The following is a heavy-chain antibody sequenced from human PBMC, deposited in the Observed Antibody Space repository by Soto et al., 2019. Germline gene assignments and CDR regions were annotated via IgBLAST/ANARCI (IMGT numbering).Heavy chain of an antibody. D-gene: IGHD3-10*01. CDR2: VTTSGDTM. J-gene: IGHJ6*02. CDR3: VREEASGSSGLNYHSYYNGMDV. Sequence: LRLSCVASGFTFSRYNMHWVRQAPGKGLEWVAYVTTSGDTMFYADSVEGRFAISRDVAKNSVHLQMNSLGDEDTAVYYCVREEASGSSGLNYHSYYNGMDVWGQGTTVTVSS. V-gene: IGHV3-48*02. CDR1: GFTFSRYN.